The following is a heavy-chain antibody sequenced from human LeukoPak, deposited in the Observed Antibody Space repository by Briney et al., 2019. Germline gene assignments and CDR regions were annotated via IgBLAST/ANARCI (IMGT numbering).Heavy chain of an antibody. CDR2: INTDGSST. CDR3: ARDSGYSRFDY. CDR1: GFTFSSYW. J-gene: IGHJ4*02. D-gene: IGHD2-15*01. Sequence: GGSLRLSCAASGFTFSSYWMHWVRQAPGKGLVWVSRINTDGSSTSYADSVKGRFTISRDNVKNSLYLQMNSLSVDDTAVYYCARDSGYSRFDYWGQGTLVTVSP. V-gene: IGHV3-74*01.